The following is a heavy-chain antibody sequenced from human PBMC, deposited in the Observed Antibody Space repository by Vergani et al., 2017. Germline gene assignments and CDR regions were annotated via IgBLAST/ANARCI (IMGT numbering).Heavy chain of an antibody. CDR1: GFTLSSHA. Sequence: QVQLEESGGGVVQPGRSLRISCAGSGFTLSSHAMHWVRQAPGKGLEWVALIWYDGSKEYYADSVKGRFTISRDNSKNPLYLQINNLRAADTAVYYCARSGYCAHGVCYMTYYYYMGVWGKGAAVTVSS. V-gene: IGHV3-33*01. D-gene: IGHD2-8*01. CDR2: IWYDGSKE. J-gene: IGHJ6*03. CDR3: ARSGYCAHGVCYMTYYYYMGV.